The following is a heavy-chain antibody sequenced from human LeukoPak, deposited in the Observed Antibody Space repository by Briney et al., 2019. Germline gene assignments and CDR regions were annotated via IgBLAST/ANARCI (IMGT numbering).Heavy chain of an antibody. CDR1: GFTFDDYA. D-gene: IGHD6-19*01. CDR2: ISWNSGNI. V-gene: IGHV3-9*01. J-gene: IGHJ4*02. CDR3: VKDGNSGLPGRDFGFDY. Sequence: PGRSLRLSCAASGFTFDDYAMHWVRQAPGKGLEWVSGISWNSGNIGYADSVKGRFTISRDNAKNSLYLQMNSLRAEDTALYYCVKDGNSGLPGRDFGFDYWGQGTLVTVSS.